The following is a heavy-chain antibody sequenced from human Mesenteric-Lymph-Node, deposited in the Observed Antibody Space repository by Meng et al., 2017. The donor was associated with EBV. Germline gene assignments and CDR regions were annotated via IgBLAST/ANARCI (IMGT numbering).Heavy chain of an antibody. D-gene: IGHD2-15*01. CDR1: GGSFSNYA. CDR3: AREIRIAGTIYLDY. J-gene: IGHJ4*02. V-gene: IGHV1-69*01. Sequence: QVQLVQSGAEVKKXXSLVKVSXKASGGSFSNYAVSWVRQAPGQGLEWMGGIIPIIDTKNYAQKLQGRVTITADESTSTAYMELSSLRSEDTAVYYCAREIRIAGTIYLDYWGQGNLVTVSS. CDR2: IIPIIDTK.